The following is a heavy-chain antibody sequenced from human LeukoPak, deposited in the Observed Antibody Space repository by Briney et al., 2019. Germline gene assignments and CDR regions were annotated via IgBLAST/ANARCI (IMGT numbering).Heavy chain of an antibody. D-gene: IGHD4-17*01. Sequence: GGSLRLSCTVSGFTLTDHYMSWYRQSPERGLEWISWITSSGTTTDYADSVKGRFTISRDNRKNSVYLQMSSLRADDTAVHYCARDPDYGDPYWGQGTLVTVSS. CDR3: ARDPDYGDPY. CDR1: GFTLTDHY. CDR2: ITSSGTTT. J-gene: IGHJ4*02. V-gene: IGHV3-11*01.